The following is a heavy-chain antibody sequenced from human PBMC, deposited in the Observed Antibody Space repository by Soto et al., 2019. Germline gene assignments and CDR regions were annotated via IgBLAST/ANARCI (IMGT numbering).Heavy chain of an antibody. J-gene: IGHJ4*02. D-gene: IGHD2-8*01. CDR1: GASITSSSY. CDR3: AKGSVVMVYVY. Sequence: SETLSLTCTVSGASITSSSYWSWIRQPAGKGLEWIGRFSLSGATNYNPSLRSRVTMSADVSKNQFSLRLTSVTAADTAVYYCAKGSVVMVYVYWGQGTLVTVSS. CDR2: FSLSGAT. V-gene: IGHV4-4*07.